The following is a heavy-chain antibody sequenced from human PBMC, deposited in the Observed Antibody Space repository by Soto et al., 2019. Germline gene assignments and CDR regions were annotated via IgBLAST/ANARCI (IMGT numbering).Heavy chain of an antibody. V-gene: IGHV4-59*01. CDR1: GGSISVYY. J-gene: IGHJ4*02. Sequence: SETMSLTCTISGGSISVYYWSWIRQPPGQALEWIGYIYDSGGPYYNPSLRSRVIISADTSTNQISLKLTSATAADTAVYYCARGVGSSPPRYWGRGTLVTVSS. D-gene: IGHD1-26*01. CDR2: IYDSGGP. CDR3: ARGVGSSPPRY.